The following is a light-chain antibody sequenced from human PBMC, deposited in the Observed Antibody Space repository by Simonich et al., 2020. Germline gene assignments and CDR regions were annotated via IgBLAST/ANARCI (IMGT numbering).Light chain of an antibody. Sequence: QSALTRPASVSGSPGQSITISCTVTSSDVGGYNYFSWYQQHPGKAPNLMMYDVSNRPSVVSNRFSGSKSGNTASLTISGLQAEDEADYYCSSYTSSSTRVFGGGTKLTVL. CDR3: SSYTSSSTRV. V-gene: IGLV2-14*03. CDR1: SSDVGGYNY. CDR2: DVS. J-gene: IGLJ3*02.